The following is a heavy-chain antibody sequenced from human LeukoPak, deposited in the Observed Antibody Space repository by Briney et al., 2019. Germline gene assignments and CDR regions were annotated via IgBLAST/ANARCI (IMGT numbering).Heavy chain of an antibody. CDR1: GFTFDYYT. D-gene: IGHD5-18*01. V-gene: IGHV3-43*01. CDR3: VKGRRRGYAYGTLES. J-gene: IGHJ4*02. CDR2: ISMDGVNT. Sequence: GGSLRLSCAASGFTFDYYTMYWVRQGPEKGLEWVSLISMDGVNTFYADSVKGRFTISRDNNKNSLYLQMNGLRTDDTGLYYCVKGRRRGYAYGTLESWGQGTLVTVSS.